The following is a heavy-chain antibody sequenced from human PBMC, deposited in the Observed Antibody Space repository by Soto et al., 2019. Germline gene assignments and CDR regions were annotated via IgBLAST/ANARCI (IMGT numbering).Heavy chain of an antibody. CDR2: IWYDVSNK. V-gene: IGHV3-33*01. CDR1: GCTFSSYV. J-gene: IGHJ6*02. CDR3: ARDEFLMVRGVMNYYGMDV. D-gene: IGHD3-10*01. Sequence: GGSLRLSCAASGCTFSSYVMHWIRQAPGKGLEWVAVIWYDVSNKYYADSVKGRFTISRDNSKNTLYLQMNSLRAEDTAVYYCARDEFLMVRGVMNYYGMDVWGQGTTVTVSS.